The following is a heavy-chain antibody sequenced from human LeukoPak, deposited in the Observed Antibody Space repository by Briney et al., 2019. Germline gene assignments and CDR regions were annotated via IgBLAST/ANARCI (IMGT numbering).Heavy chain of an antibody. D-gene: IGHD3-9*01. CDR2: ISWDGGST. CDR3: AKDLPLRYFDFSFDY. J-gene: IGHJ4*02. CDR1: GFTFDDYT. V-gene: IGHV3-43*01. Sequence: AGGSLRLSCAASGFTFDDYTMHWVRQAPGKGLEWVSLISWDGGSTYYADSVKGRFTISRDNSKNSLYLQMNSLRTEDTALYYCAKDLPLRYFDFSFDYWGQGTLVTVSS.